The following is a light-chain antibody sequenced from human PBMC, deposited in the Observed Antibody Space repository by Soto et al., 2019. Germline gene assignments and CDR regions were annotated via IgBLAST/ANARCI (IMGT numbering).Light chain of an antibody. V-gene: IGKV1-9*01. CDR3: QQLNNFPRT. Sequence: DIQLTQSPSFLSASVGDRVTITCRASQGISSYLAWYQQRPGKAPKLLMYGASTLQSWVPSRFSGSASGTTFTLTINYLQPEDFATDYCQQLNNFPRTFGQGTKVE. CDR1: QGISSY. CDR2: GAS. J-gene: IGKJ1*01.